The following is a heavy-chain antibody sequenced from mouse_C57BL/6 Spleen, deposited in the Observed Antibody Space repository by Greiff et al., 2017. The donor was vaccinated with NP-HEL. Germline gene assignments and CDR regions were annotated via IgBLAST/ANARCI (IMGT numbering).Heavy chain of an antibody. D-gene: IGHD2-3*01. CDR3: ARYEMDGYYDFDY. J-gene: IGHJ2*01. CDR2: IYPRSGNT. CDR1: GYTFTSYG. V-gene: IGHV1-81*01. Sequence: VQLQQSGAELARPGASVKLSCKASGYTFTSYGISWVKQRTGQGLEWIGGIYPRSGNTYYNEKFKGKATLTADNSSSTAYMELRSLTSEDSAVYFCARYEMDGYYDFDYWGQGTTLTVSS.